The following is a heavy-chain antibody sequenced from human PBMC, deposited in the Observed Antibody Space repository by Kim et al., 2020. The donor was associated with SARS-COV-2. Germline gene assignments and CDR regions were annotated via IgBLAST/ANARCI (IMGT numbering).Heavy chain of an antibody. CDR3: TRERCGGNCYSSFYY. Sequence: GRSLRLSCTTSGFTFGDYAMGWFRQAPGKGLEWVAFFRSEAYGGTVEYAASVKDRFIMSRDDSTSSAYLQMNSLKTEDTAVYYCTRERCGGNCYSSFYY. J-gene: IGHJ6*03. CDR1: GFTFGDYA. D-gene: IGHD2-21*01. CDR2: FRSEAYGGTV. V-gene: IGHV3-49*03.